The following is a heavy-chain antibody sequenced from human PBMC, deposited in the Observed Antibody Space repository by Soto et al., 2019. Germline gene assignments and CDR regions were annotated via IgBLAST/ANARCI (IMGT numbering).Heavy chain of an antibody. CDR1: GFTFSSYA. CDR2: ISGSGGST. CDR3: AKDLPPTDYDYIWGSYTFAAFDI. Sequence: GGSLRLSCAASGFTFSSYAMSWVRQAPGKGLEWVSAISGSGGSTYYADSVKGRFTISRDNSKNTLNLQMNSLRAEDTAVYYCAKDLPPTDYDYIWGSYTFAAFDIWGQGTMVTVSS. D-gene: IGHD3-16*01. V-gene: IGHV3-23*01. J-gene: IGHJ3*02.